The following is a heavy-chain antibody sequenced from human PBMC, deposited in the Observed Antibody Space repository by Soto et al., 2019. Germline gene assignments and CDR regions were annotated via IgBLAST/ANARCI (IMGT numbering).Heavy chain of an antibody. J-gene: IGHJ4*02. CDR3: ARDAGGPYDH. CDR1: GAPITIYY. V-gene: IGHV4-59*01. CDR2: IYYSGST. D-gene: IGHD2-15*01. Sequence: PSETLSLTCTVSGAPITIYYWSWIRQAPGKGLEWIGYIYYSGSTTYNPSLKSRVTMSADTSKDQFSLKLNSVTAADTAVYYCARDAGGPYDHWGQGILVTVSS.